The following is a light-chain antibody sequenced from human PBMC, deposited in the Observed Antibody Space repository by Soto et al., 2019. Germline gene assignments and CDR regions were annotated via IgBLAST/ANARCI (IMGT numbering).Light chain of an antibody. CDR1: QTVTNDY. CDR2: DAS. V-gene: IGKV3-20*01. Sequence: EIVLTQSPGTLSLSPGERGTLSCRASQTVTNDYVAWYQHKDGQAPRLLIYDASTRATGIPDRFSGSGSGTDFTLTISRLEPEDFAVYYCQQYGSSPTTFGQGTKVDIK. CDR3: QQYGSSPTT. J-gene: IGKJ1*01.